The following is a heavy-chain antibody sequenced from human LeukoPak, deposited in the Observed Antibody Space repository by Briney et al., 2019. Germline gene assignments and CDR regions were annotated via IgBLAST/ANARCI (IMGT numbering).Heavy chain of an antibody. D-gene: IGHD6-13*01. Sequence: PGGSLRLSCAASGFTFSNYAMNWVRQAPGKGLEWVSTISGSGGTTYYADSVKGRFTISRDNSKNTLYLQMNSLRAEDTALYYCAEDSSGSRWYFDFWGQGTL. CDR1: GFTFSNYA. CDR2: ISGSGGTT. V-gene: IGHV3-23*01. CDR3: AEDSSGSRWYFDF. J-gene: IGHJ4*02.